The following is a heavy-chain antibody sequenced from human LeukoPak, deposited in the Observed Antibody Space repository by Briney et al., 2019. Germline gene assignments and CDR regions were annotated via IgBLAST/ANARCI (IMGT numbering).Heavy chain of an antibody. J-gene: IGHJ4*02. CDR2: INPNSGGS. CDR1: GYTFTDYY. V-gene: IGHV1-2*02. D-gene: IGHD2-8*02. Sequence: ASVKVSCKPSGYTFTDYYIHWVRQAPGQGPEWMGWINPNSGGSSSAQKFQGRVTMTWDTSISTAYMELSSLTSDDTAVYYCTRPGYCTDTSCEGLDYWGQGTLVTVSS. CDR3: TRPGYCTDTSCEGLDY.